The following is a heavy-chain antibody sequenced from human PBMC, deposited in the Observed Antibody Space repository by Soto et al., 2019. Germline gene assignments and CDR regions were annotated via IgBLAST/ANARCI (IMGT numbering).Heavy chain of an antibody. Sequence: GESLKISGKGSGYSFTSYWIAWVRQVPGKGLEWMGIIYPGDSDTRYSPSFQGQVTISADKSISTAYLQWSSLKASDTAMYYCARGLYGDYYYYGMDVWGQGTTVTVSS. V-gene: IGHV5-51*01. CDR2: IYPGDSDT. D-gene: IGHD4-17*01. CDR1: GYSFTSYW. J-gene: IGHJ6*02. CDR3: ARGLYGDYYYYGMDV.